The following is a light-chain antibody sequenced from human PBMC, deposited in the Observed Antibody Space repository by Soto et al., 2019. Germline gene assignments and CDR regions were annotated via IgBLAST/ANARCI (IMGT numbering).Light chain of an antibody. V-gene: IGKV1-27*01. J-gene: IGKJ3*01. CDR1: QGIRNY. Sequence: DIQMTQSPTSLSASVGERVTITCRASQGIRNYVAWYQQIPGKAPKLLIYPASTWQSGVPSRFSGSGSGTDFTLTINGLQPEDVATYSCQKYSSVPVFGPGTKVEIK. CDR2: PAS. CDR3: QKYSSVPV.